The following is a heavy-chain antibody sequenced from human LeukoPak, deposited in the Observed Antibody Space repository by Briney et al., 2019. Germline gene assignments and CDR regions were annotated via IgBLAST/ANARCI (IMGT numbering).Heavy chain of an antibody. V-gene: IGHV1-18*01. J-gene: IGHJ4*02. CDR3: ARDTRRGYSYGSDY. D-gene: IGHD5-18*01. CDR1: GYTFTSYG. Sequence: GASVKVSCKASGYTFTSYGISWVRQAHGQGLEWMGWISAYNGNTNYAQKLQGRVTMTTDTSTSTAYMELRSLRSDDTAVYYCARDTRRGYSYGSDYWGQGTLVTVSS. CDR2: ISAYNGNT.